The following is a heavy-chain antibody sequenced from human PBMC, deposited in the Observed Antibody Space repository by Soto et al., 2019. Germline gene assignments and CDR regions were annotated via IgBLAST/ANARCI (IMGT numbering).Heavy chain of an antibody. CDR1: GFTFSSYA. CDR2: ISYDGSNK. Sequence: QVQLVESGGGVVQPGRSLRLSCAASGFTFSSYAMHWVRQAPGKGLEWVAVISYDGSNKYYADSVKGRFTISRDNSKNTLYQQMNSLRAEHTAVYYWARPGEMATIYNWFDPWGQGTLVTVSS. CDR3: ARPGEMATIYNWFDP. J-gene: IGHJ5*02. D-gene: IGHD3-10*01. V-gene: IGHV3-30-3*01.